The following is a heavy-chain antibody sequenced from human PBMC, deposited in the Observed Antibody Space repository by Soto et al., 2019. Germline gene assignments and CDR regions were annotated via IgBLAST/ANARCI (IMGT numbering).Heavy chain of an antibody. CDR2: TYHSGST. D-gene: IGHD2-2*01. CDR1: GGSISRGGYS. Sequence: SETLSLTCAVSGGSISRGGYSWSWIRQPPGKGLEWIGYTYHSGSTYYNPSLKSRVTISVDRSKNQFSLKLSSVTAADTAVYYCARVPDRWGQGTLVTVSS. J-gene: IGHJ5*02. CDR3: ARVPDR. V-gene: IGHV4-30-2*01.